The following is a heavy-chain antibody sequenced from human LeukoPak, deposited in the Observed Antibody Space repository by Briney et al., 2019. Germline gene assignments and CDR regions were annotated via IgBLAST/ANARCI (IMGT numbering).Heavy chain of an antibody. D-gene: IGHD3-9*01. V-gene: IGHV3-23*01. Sequence: GGSLRLACAASGFTFSSYAMSWVRQAPGKGLEWVSAISGSGGSTYYADSVKGRFTISRDNSKNTLYLQMNSLRAEDTAVYYCATHYDILTGYYRPFEYWGQGTLVTVSS. CDR2: ISGSGGST. CDR1: GFTFSSYA. CDR3: ATHYDILTGYYRPFEY. J-gene: IGHJ4*02.